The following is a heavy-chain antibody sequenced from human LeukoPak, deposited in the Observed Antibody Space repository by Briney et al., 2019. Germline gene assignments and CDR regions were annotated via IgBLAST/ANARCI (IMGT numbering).Heavy chain of an antibody. V-gene: IGHV4-34*01. CDR3: ARRDYYGSGFAFDP. Sequence: ASETLSLTCAVYGGSLSGYYWSWIRQPPGKGLEWIGEINHSGSTNYNPSLKSRVTISVDTSKNQFSLKLSSVTAADTAVYYCARRDYYGSGFAFDPWGQGTLVTVSS. CDR1: GGSLSGYY. J-gene: IGHJ5*02. CDR2: INHSGST. D-gene: IGHD3-10*01.